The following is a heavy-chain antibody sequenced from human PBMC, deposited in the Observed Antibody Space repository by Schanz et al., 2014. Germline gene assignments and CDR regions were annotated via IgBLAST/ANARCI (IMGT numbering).Heavy chain of an antibody. CDR3: ATVSYDFWSGKDYYSFHMDV. D-gene: IGHD3-3*01. CDR2: IFHTGST. Sequence: QVQLQESGPGLLKPSGTLSLTCAVSGASISSNNWWTWVRQSPGKGLDWIGEIFHTGSTKYNPSLKSRVTVSVDNPKNQCSLKLNSVTAADTAVYYCATVSYDFWSGKDYYSFHMDVWGKGTTVNGSS. V-gene: IGHV4-4*02. CDR1: GASISSNNW. J-gene: IGHJ6*03.